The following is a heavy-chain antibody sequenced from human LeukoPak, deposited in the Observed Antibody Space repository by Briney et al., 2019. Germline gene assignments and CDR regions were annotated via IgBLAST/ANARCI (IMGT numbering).Heavy chain of an antibody. CDR3: ARVYCSGGACYSLDY. CDR1: GASISSGAYY. CDR2: IYYSGTT. Sequence: SQTLSLTCTVSGASISSGAYYWSWIRQPPGKGLEWIGYIYYSGTTYYNPSLKSRVVLSVDTSKNQFSLKLSSVTAADTAVYYCARVYCSGGACYSLDYWGQGTLVTVSS. V-gene: IGHV4-30-4*08. D-gene: IGHD2-15*01. J-gene: IGHJ4*02.